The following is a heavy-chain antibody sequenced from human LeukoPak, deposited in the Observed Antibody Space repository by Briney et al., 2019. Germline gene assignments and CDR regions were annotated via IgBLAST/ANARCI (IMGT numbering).Heavy chain of an antibody. J-gene: IGHJ4*02. CDR3: ARHDGGNSGPLRY. CDR1: GYTFTGYY. Sequence: ASVKVSCKASGYTFTGYYMHWVRQAPGQGLEWMGWINPNSGGTNYAQKFQGRVTMTRDTSISTAYMELSRLRSDDTAVYYCARHDGGNSGPLRYWGQGTLVTVSS. CDR2: INPNSGGT. D-gene: IGHD4-23*01. V-gene: IGHV1-2*02.